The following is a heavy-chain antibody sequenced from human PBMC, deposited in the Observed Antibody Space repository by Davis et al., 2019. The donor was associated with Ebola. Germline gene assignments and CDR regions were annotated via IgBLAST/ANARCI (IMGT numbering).Heavy chain of an antibody. CDR3: ARNVGY. Sequence: GGSLRLSCAASGFTFSTYTMTWVRQAPGKGLEWVSSISISSAFIYYADSVKGRFTISRDNSKNTLYLQMNSLRAEDTAVYYCARNVGYWGQGTLVTVSS. CDR2: ISISSAFI. CDR1: GFTFSTYT. V-gene: IGHV3-21*01. J-gene: IGHJ4*02.